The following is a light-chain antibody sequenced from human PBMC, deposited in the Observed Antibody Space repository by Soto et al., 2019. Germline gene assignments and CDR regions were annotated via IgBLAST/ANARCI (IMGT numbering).Light chain of an antibody. CDR3: QQYNSYSGT. V-gene: IGKV1-13*02. J-gene: IGKJ4*01. CDR1: QGISSA. CDR2: DAS. Sequence: AIQLTQSPSSLSASVGDRVTITCRASQGISSALAWYQQKPGKAPKLLIYDASSLESGVPSRFSGSGSGTEFTLTISSLQPDDFATYYCQQYNSYSGTFGGGTKVDIK.